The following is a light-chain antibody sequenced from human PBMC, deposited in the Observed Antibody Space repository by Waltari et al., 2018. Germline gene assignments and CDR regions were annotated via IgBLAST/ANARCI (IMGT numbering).Light chain of an antibody. CDR3: QQYDTYPLT. CDR2: KAS. J-gene: IGKJ4*01. CDR1: QNIKTW. Sequence: DIQMSQSPSTLSASIGDRVTITCRASQNIKTWVAWSQQKPGKAPKFLVYKASSLNNGVPSRCTGSGSGTDFTLTITSLQPDDFATYFCQQYDTYPLTFGGGTKVEIK. V-gene: IGKV1-5*03.